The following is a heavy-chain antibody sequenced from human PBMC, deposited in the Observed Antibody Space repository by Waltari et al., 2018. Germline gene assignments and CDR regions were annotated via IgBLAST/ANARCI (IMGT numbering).Heavy chain of an antibody. D-gene: IGHD3-3*01. CDR2: ISSSSSYI. CDR3: ARKMWYDFWSGYYVVGYYYGMDV. Sequence: EVQLVESGGGLVKPGGSLRLSCAASGFTFSSYSMNWVRQAPGKGLSWVSSISSSSSYISYAGSVKGRFTISRDKHKNSVYLQINSLRAEDTAVYYCARKMWYDFWSGYYVVGYYYGMDVWGQGTTVTVSS. CDR1: GFTFSSYS. V-gene: IGHV3-21*01. J-gene: IGHJ6*02.